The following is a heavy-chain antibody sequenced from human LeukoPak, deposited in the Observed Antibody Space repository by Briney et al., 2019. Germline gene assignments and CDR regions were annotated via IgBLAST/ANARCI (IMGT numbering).Heavy chain of an antibody. Sequence: GASVKVSCKASGYTFTSYGISWVRQAPGQGLEWMGWISVYNGNTNYAQKLQGRVTMTTDTSTSTAYMELRSLRSDDTAVYYCAREAPAALTRYYGMDVWGQGTTVTVSS. CDR2: ISVYNGNT. J-gene: IGHJ6*02. CDR3: AREAPAALTRYYGMDV. D-gene: IGHD2-2*01. V-gene: IGHV1-18*01. CDR1: GYTFTSYG.